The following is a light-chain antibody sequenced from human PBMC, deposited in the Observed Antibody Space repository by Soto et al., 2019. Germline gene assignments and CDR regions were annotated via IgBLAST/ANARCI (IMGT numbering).Light chain of an antibody. V-gene: IGLV1-44*01. CDR2: NNN. J-gene: IGLJ3*02. CDR3: AAWDDSLNGFWV. Sequence: QAVVTQPPSASGTPGQRVTIFCSGSSSNIGSNIVNWYQQLPGTAPKLLIYNNNQRPSGVPDRFSGSKSGTSASLAIGGLQSEDEADYYCAAWDDSLNGFWVFGGGTKLTVL. CDR1: SSNIGSNI.